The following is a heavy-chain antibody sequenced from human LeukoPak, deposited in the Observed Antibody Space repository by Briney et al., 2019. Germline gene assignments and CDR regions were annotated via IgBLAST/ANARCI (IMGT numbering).Heavy chain of an antibody. J-gene: IGHJ4*02. V-gene: IGHV3-49*03. CDR3: SREWGNGNDLRPDS. Sequence: GGSLRPSCTSSGFTFREFAVSWFRQALGKGLEWIGFIRSSIYGGTPKAAASVKGRFIFSRDDSKGVAYLRMNSLKTDDTAVYYCSREWGNGNDLRPDSWGQGTLVTVSS. CDR2: IRSSIYGGTP. D-gene: IGHD1-1*01. CDR1: GFTFREFA.